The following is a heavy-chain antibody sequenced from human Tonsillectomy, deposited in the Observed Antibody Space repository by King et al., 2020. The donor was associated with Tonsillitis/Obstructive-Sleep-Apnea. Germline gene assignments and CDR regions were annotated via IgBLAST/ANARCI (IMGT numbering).Heavy chain of an antibody. CDR1: GFTFSSYA. D-gene: IGHD1-7*01. Sequence: VQLVESGGGLVQPGGSLRLSCAASGFTFSSYAMNWVRQAPGKGLEWVSAISGSGGSTYYADSVKGRFTISRDNSKNKLYVQMNSLRAEDTAVYYCAKVRITGTTAGGMDVWGQGTTVTVSS. CDR2: ISGSGGST. J-gene: IGHJ6*02. V-gene: IGHV3-23*04. CDR3: AKVRITGTTAGGMDV.